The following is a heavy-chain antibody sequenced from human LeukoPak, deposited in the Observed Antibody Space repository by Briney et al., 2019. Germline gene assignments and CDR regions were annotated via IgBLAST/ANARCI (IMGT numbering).Heavy chain of an antibody. CDR2: IWYDGSNT. CDR3: ARFETVAAKPIEH. V-gene: IGHV3-33*01. CDR1: GFTFNSYG. J-gene: IGHJ1*01. D-gene: IGHD6-19*01. Sequence: GGSLRLSCAASGFTFNSYGMHWVRQAPCKGLEWVAVIWYDGSNTYYADSVKGRFTISRDDSKNTLYLQMNSLRAEDTAVYYCARFETVAAKPIEHWGPGTLVTVSS.